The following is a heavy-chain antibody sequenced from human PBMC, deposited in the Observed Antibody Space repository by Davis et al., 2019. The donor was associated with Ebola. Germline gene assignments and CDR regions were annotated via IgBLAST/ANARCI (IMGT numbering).Heavy chain of an antibody. CDR1: AGFFSSHP. CDR2: IIPIFDTP. CDR3: ARDFDGGNYYFDY. J-gene: IGHJ4*02. Sequence: SVKVSCKTSAGFFSSHPISWVRQAPRQGLEWMGGIIPIFDTPHYAQKFQGRITITADASTSTAYMELSSLRSEDTATYFCARDFDGGNYYFDYWGPGTPVTVSS. V-gene: IGHV1-69*13. D-gene: IGHD3-9*01.